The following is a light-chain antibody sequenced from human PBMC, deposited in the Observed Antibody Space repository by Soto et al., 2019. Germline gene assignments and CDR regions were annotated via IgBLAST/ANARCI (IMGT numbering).Light chain of an antibody. CDR1: QSISTW. J-gene: IGKJ1*01. V-gene: IGKV1-5*01. CDR2: DAS. CDR3: QQSYNAPRT. Sequence: DIQMTQSPSTVSASVGDGVTITCRASQSISTWLAWYQQKPGKAPKLLIYDASTLESGVPSGFSGSGSGTDFTLTISSLQPEDFAIYYCQQSYNAPRTFGPGTKVEIK.